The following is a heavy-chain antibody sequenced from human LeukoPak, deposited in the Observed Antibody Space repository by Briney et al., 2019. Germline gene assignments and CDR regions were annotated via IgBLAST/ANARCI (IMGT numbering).Heavy chain of an antibody. Sequence: ASVKVSCKASGYTLTNYYMDWRRQAPGQGLEWMGIISPGDGGATYAQNFQGRVTMTRDTSTSTVYMELSSLRSVDTAVYYCARVGDSSGWFFDYWGQGTLVTVSS. CDR3: ARVGDSSGWFFDY. CDR1: GYTLTNYY. D-gene: IGHD6-19*01. J-gene: IGHJ4*02. V-gene: IGHV1-46*01. CDR2: ISPGDGGA.